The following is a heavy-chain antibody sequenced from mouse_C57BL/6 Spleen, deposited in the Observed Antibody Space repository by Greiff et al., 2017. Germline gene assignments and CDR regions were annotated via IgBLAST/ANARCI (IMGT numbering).Heavy chain of an antibody. V-gene: IGHV1-64*01. Sequence: VQLQQPGAELVKPGASVKLSCKASGYTFTSYWMHWVKQRPGQGLEWIGMIHPNSGSTNYNEKFKSKATLTVDKSSSTAYMQLSSLTSEDSAVYYCAIGYYDGYYFAYWGQGTLVTVSA. J-gene: IGHJ3*01. CDR1: GYTFTSYW. CDR3: AIGYYDGYYFAY. D-gene: IGHD2-3*01. CDR2: IHPNSGST.